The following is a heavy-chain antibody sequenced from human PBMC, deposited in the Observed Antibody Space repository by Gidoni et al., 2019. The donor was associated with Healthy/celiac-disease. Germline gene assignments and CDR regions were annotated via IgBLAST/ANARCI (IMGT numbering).Heavy chain of an antibody. CDR1: GFTFSSYA. J-gene: IGHJ2*01. V-gene: IGHV3-30-3*01. Sequence: QVQLLESGGGVVQPGRSLRLSCAASGFTFSSYAMHWVRQAPGKGLEWGAVISYDGSNKYYADSVKGRFTISRDNSKNTLYLQMNSLRAEDTAVYYCARDAVRITMIVVDLGWYFDLWGRGTLVTVSS. D-gene: IGHD3-22*01. CDR3: ARDAVRITMIVVDLGWYFDL. CDR2: ISYDGSNK.